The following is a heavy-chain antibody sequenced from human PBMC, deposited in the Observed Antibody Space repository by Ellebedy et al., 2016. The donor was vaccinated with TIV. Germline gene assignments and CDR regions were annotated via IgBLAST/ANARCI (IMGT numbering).Heavy chain of an antibody. D-gene: IGHD2-15*01. CDR2: ISGSGGST. Sequence: GGSLRLSXAASGFTFSSYGMHWVRQAPGKGLEWVSAISGSGGSTYYADSVKGRFTISRDNSKNTLYLQMNSLRAEDTAVYYCGSCSGGSCYSSPFDYWGQGTLVTVSS. J-gene: IGHJ4*02. V-gene: IGHV3-23*01. CDR3: GSCSGGSCYSSPFDY. CDR1: GFTFSSYG.